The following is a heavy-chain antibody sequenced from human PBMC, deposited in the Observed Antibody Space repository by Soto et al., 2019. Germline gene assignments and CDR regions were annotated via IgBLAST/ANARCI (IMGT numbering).Heavy chain of an antibody. Sequence: GGSLRLSCAASGFHFTNAWMKWVRKFPGKGLEWVGRIKIKSEGGVTDYGAPVRGRFTISLDDSKSMLFLHMSSLKTAATALYYWTINLRGNLEVRIVDVYLWGQGALVTVSS. CDR3: TINLRGNLEVRIVDVYL. CDR2: IKIKSEGGVT. J-gene: IGHJ4*02. D-gene: IGHD1-1*01. V-gene: IGHV3-15*01. CDR1: GFHFTNAW.